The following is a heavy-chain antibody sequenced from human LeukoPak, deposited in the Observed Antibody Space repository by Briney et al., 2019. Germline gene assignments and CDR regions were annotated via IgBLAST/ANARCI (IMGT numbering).Heavy chain of an antibody. V-gene: IGHV1-46*01. D-gene: IGHD1-1*01. J-gene: IGHJ4*02. CDR2: IRPRDGDT. CDR1: GYTFTSFF. Sequence: RASVKVSCKASGYTFTSFFIHWVRQAPGQGLEWMGIIRPRDGDTNYAQTFWGRVTLSRDTSTSTVYMALSSLRSEDTAIYYCAREQPNTGGFEKWGQGTLVTVSS. CDR3: AREQPNTGGFEK.